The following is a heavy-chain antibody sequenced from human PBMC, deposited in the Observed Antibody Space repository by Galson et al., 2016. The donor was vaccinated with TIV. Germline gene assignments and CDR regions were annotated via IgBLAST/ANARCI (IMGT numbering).Heavy chain of an antibody. J-gene: IGHJ5*02. CDR3: AKDRSWDSRGWFDH. V-gene: IGHV3-23*01. Sequence: SLRLSCAVSGFTFGSYAMSWVRQSPGKGLEWVSGLSGGGTAYYADSVKGRFTIPADNSKNTLHLQMSSLRVEDTAIYYCAKDRSWDSRGWFDHWGPGTLVTVSS. D-gene: IGHD6-19*01. CDR2: LSGGGTA. CDR1: GFTFGSYA.